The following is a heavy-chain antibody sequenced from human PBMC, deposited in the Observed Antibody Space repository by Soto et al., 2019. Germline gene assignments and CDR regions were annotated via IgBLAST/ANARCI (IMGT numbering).Heavy chain of an antibody. V-gene: IGHV1-46*01. D-gene: IGHD3-22*01. Sequence: ASVKVSCNASGYTFTSYYMHLVRQAPGQGLEWMGIINPSGGSTSYAQKFQGRVTMTRDTSTSTVYMELSSLGSGDTAVYYCARGQWSAVVVIPFDYWGQGTLVTVSS. J-gene: IGHJ4*02. CDR2: INPSGGST. CDR3: ARGQWSAVVVIPFDY. CDR1: GYTFTSYY.